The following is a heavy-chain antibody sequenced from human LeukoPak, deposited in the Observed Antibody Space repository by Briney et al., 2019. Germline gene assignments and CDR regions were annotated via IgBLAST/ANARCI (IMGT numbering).Heavy chain of an antibody. D-gene: IGHD5-18*01. Sequence: PGGSLRLSCAASGFTFSSYAMSWVRQAPGKGLEWVSAISGSGGSTYYADSVKGRFTISRDNSKNTLYLQMKSLRAEDTAVYYCAKGGDGIQLVKDFDYWGQGTLVTVSS. CDR1: GFTFSSYA. J-gene: IGHJ4*02. CDR2: ISGSGGST. CDR3: AKGGDGIQLVKDFDY. V-gene: IGHV3-23*01.